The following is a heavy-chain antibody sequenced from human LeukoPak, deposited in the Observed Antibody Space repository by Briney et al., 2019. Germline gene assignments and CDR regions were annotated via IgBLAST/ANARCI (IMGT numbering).Heavy chain of an antibody. D-gene: IGHD5-12*01. V-gene: IGHV3-23*01. Sequence: GGSLRRSFAASGFPFSNYAMKWGRPAPGKGGAWVSSVMAGGGETFYRDSVKGRFIVSRDNSKNTLYLQMNSLRAEDTAVYYCARGVAHAFDIWGQGTMVTVSS. CDR2: VMAGGGET. CDR3: ARGVAHAFDI. CDR1: GFPFSNYA. J-gene: IGHJ3*02.